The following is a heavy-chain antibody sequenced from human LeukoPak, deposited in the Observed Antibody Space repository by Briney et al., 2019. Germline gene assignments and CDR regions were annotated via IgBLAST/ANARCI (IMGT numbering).Heavy chain of an antibody. CDR1: GFIFSSYA. J-gene: IGHJ4*02. CDR3: AMGGSGSSMPY. CDR2: ISGSDDST. D-gene: IGHD3-10*01. V-gene: IGHV3-23*01. Sequence: GESLRLSCAASGFIFSSYAMSWVRQAPGKGLEWVSTISGSDDSTYYADSVKGRFTISRDNSKNTLYLQMNSLRAEDTAVYYCAMGGSGSSMPYWGQGTLVTVSS.